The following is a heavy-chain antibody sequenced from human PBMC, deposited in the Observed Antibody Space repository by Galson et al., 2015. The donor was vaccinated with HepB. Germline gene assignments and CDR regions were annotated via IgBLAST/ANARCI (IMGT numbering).Heavy chain of an antibody. Sequence: SLRLSCAASGFTFSSYAMSWVRQAPGKGLEWVSAISGSGGSTYYADSVKGRFTISRDNSKNTLYLQMNSLRAEDTAVYYCAKGSPNAVAGAYDAFDIWGQGTMVTVSS. V-gene: IGHV3-23*01. J-gene: IGHJ3*02. D-gene: IGHD6-19*01. CDR2: ISGSGGST. CDR3: AKGSPNAVAGAYDAFDI. CDR1: GFTFSSYA.